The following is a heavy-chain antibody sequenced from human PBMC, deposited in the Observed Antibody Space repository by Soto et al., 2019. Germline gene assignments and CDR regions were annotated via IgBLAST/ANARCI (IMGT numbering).Heavy chain of an antibody. CDR2: IWYDGSNK. CDR3: ARDLTYYYDSSGPGYYYYGMDV. CDR1: GFTFSSYG. V-gene: IGHV3-33*01. D-gene: IGHD3-22*01. Sequence: GGSLRLSCAASGFTFSSYGMHWVRQAPGKGLECVAVIWYDGSNKYYADSVKGRFTISRDNSKNTLYLQMNSLRAEDTAVYYCARDLTYYYDSSGPGYYYYGMDVWGQGTTVTVSS. J-gene: IGHJ6*02.